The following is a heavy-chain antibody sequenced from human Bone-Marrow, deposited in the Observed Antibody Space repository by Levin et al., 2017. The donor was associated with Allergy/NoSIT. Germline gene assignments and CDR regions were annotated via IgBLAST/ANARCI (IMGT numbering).Heavy chain of an antibody. V-gene: IGHV4-4*08. CDR2: ISNSGTT. CDR1: GGSINGFY. D-gene: IGHD3-22*01. Sequence: SQTLSLTCSVSGGSINGFYWTWIRQTPGKGLEWIGYISNSGTTYDNPSLNGRATISVEASKNLFSLKLMSVTAADTALYYCAGGYGAYTFRHWGQGSLVTVSS. CDR3: AGGYGAYTFRH. J-gene: IGHJ4*02.